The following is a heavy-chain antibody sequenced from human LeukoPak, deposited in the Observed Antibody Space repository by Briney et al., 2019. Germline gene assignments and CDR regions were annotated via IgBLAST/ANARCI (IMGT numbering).Heavy chain of an antibody. Sequence: GGSLRLSCAASGFTFRSYAMSWVRQAPGKGLEWVSAISGSGGSTYYADSVKGRFTISRDNSKNTLYLQMNSPRAEDTAVYYCAKGTSSTSPPSDYWGQGTLVTVSS. D-gene: IGHD2-2*01. V-gene: IGHV3-23*01. CDR1: GFTFRSYA. CDR3: AKGTSSTSPPSDY. CDR2: ISGSGGST. J-gene: IGHJ4*02.